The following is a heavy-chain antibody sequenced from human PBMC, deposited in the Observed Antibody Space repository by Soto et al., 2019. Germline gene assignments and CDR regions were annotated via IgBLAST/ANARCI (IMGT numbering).Heavy chain of an antibody. V-gene: IGHV3-23*01. J-gene: IGHJ1*01. CDR2: ISGSGGSS. CDR1: GFTFSSYA. D-gene: IGHD1-26*01. Sequence: GGSLRLSCAASGFTFSSYAMSWVRQAPGKGLEWVSAISGSGGSSYYADSVKGRFTISRDNSKNTLYLQMNSLRAEDTAVYYCAKDRPSIVGAEYFQHWGQGTLVTVSS. CDR3: AKDRPSIVGAEYFQH.